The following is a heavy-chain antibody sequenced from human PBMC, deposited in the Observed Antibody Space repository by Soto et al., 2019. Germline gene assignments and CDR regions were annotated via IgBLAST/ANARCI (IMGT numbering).Heavy chain of an antibody. J-gene: IGHJ6*02. Sequence: ASVKVSCKASGYTFTSYGISWARQAPGQGLEWMGWISAYNGNTNYAQKLQGRVTMTTDTSTSTAYMELRSLRSDDTAVYYCARDVKLRFLEWLPPAYYYYGMDVWGQGTTVTVSS. V-gene: IGHV1-18*01. CDR2: ISAYNGNT. CDR1: GYTFTSYG. D-gene: IGHD3-3*01. CDR3: ARDVKLRFLEWLPPAYYYYGMDV.